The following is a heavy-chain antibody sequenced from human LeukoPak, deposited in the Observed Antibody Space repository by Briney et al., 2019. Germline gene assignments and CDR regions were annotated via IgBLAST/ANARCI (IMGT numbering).Heavy chain of an antibody. V-gene: IGHV3-23*01. CDR3: AKVHWGFSHYYYYMDV. CDR1: GFTFSSYA. D-gene: IGHD7-27*01. CDR2: ISGSGGST. Sequence: PGGSLRLSCAASGFTFSSYAMSWVRQAPGKGLEWVSAISGSGGSTYYADSVKGRFTISRDNSKNTLYLQMNSLRAEDTAVYYCAKVHWGFSHYYYYMDVWGKGTTVTVSS. J-gene: IGHJ6*03.